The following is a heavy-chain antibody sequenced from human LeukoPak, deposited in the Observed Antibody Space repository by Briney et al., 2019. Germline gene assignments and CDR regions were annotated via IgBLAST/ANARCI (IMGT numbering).Heavy chain of an antibody. V-gene: IGHV3-21*01. CDR3: AREGYYSHGMDV. J-gene: IGHJ6*02. CDR2: ISSSSSYI. Sequence: GGSLRLSCAASGFTFSSYSMNWVRQAPGKGLEGVSSISSSSSYIYYADSVKGRFTISRDNARNSLYLQMNSLRAEDTAVYYCAREGYYSHGMDVWGQGTTVTVSS. CDR1: GFTFSSYS.